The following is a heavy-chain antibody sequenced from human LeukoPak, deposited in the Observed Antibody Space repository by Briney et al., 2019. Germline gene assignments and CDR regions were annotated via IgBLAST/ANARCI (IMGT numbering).Heavy chain of an antibody. CDR2: IIPIFGTA. D-gene: IGHD3-22*01. CDR1: GGTFSSYA. V-gene: IGHV1-69*13. J-gene: IGHJ4*02. Sequence: ASVKVSCKASGGTFSSYAISWVRQAPGQGLEWMGGIIPIFGTANYAQKFQGRVTITADESTSTAYMELSSRRSEDTAVYYCARAPPYYYDSSGYYYPFGYWGQGTLVTVSS. CDR3: ARAPPYYYDSSGYYYPFGY.